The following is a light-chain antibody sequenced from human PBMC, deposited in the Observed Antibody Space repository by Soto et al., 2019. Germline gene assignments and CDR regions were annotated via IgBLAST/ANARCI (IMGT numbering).Light chain of an antibody. V-gene: IGKV1-5*03. Sequence: DIKMTYVSATLAASVGDIVNITGRASQIISNWLAWYQQKPGKAPQLLIYMASSLESGLPSRFSGSGSGTEFTLTISSLKPDDFETYYCQQYNSYHTFGQGTTVDIK. J-gene: IGKJ2*01. CDR2: MAS. CDR3: QQYNSYHT. CDR1: QIISNW.